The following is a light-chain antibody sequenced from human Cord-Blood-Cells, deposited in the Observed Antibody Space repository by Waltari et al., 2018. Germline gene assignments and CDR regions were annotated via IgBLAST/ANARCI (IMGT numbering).Light chain of an antibody. V-gene: IGKV1-8*01. CDR2: AAS. CDR3: QQYYSYPLT. Sequence: AIRVTQSPSSFSASTGESVTITCRASQGISSYLAWYQQKPEKAPMLLIYAASSLQSGVPSRFSGSGSGTDFTLTISCLQSEDFATYYCQQYYSYPLTFGPRTKVDIK. J-gene: IGKJ3*01. CDR1: QGISSY.